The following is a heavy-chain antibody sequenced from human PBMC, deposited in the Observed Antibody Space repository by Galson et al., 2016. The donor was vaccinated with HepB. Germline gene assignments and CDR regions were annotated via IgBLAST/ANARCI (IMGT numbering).Heavy chain of an antibody. J-gene: IGHJ6*02. CDR1: NFAFNIYN. D-gene: IGHD4-11*01. CDR2: ISSSGNYI. CDR3: ARDVESTVTTYYYYYYGMDV. Sequence: SLRLSCAASNFAFNIYNMNWVRQAPGKGLEWVSSISSSGNYIYYAYSVQGRFTISRDNAKNSLYLQMSSLRAEDTGVYFCARDVESTVTTYYYYYYGMDVWGQGTTVTVSS. V-gene: IGHV3-21*06.